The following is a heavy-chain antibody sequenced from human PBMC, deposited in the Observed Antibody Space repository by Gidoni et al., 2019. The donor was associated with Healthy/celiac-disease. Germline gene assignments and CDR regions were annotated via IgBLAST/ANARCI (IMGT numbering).Heavy chain of an antibody. Sequence: VPEAPGKGLEWVSAISGSGGSTYYADSVKGRFTISRDNSKNTLYLQMNSLRAEDTAVYYCAKGPDFWSGSPPMDVWGQGTTVTVSS. CDR2: ISGSGGST. V-gene: IGHV3-23*01. CDR3: AKGPDFWSGSPPMDV. D-gene: IGHD3-3*01. J-gene: IGHJ6*02.